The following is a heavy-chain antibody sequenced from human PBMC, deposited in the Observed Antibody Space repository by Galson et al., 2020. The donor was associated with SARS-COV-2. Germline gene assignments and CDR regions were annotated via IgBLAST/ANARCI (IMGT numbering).Heavy chain of an antibody. Sequence: GESLKISCAVIGSTFSDQYIDWVRQAPGKGLEWVGRTRNKANSYNIEYAASVKGRFTISRDDSRTSVYLQMNSLNTEDTAVYYCVRTTRQYGFDPWGQGTLVTVSS. D-gene: IGHD2-8*01. CDR2: TRNKANSYNI. V-gene: IGHV3-72*01. CDR3: VRTTRQYGFDP. J-gene: IGHJ5*02. CDR1: GSTFSDQY.